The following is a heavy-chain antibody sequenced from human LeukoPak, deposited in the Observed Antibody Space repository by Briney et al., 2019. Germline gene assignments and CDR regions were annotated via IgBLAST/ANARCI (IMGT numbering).Heavy chain of an antibody. CDR3: ARVPQESYCSGGTCYHHYYGRDV. J-gene: IGHJ6*02. CDR1: GGSISSSSYY. Sequence: SETLSLTCTVSGGSISSSSYYWGWIRQPPGKGLEWIGSIYYSGSPSYNPSLKSRVAISVDTSKNQFSLKLSPVTAADTAVYYCARVPQESYCSGGTCYHHYYGRDVWGQGTTVTVSS. V-gene: IGHV4-39*01. D-gene: IGHD2-15*01. CDR2: IYYSGSP.